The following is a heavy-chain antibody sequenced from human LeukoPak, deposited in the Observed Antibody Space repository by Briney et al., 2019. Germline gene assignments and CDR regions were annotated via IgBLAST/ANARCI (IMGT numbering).Heavy chain of an antibody. CDR2: ISNSGST. CDR1: GGSISSDY. Sequence: SETLSLTCTVSGGSISSDYWSWIRQPPGKGLEWIGYISNSGSTNYNPSLKSRGTISVDTSKNRFSLKLSSVTAADTAVYYCARYYYDSSGYWIFDYWGQGTLVTVSS. D-gene: IGHD3-22*01. CDR3: ARYYYDSSGYWIFDY. V-gene: IGHV4-59*01. J-gene: IGHJ4*02.